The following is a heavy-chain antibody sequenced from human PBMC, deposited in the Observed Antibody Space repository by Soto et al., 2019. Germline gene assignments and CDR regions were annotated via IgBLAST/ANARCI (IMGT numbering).Heavy chain of an antibody. CDR1: GDTLSVYP. Sequence: QVQLVQSGAEVKKPGSSVKVSCKTSGDTLSVYPIVWVRQAPGQGLEWMGRIIPILAVTNYAQKFQGRVTITADKSTSTAYMELRRLKADAPAVYYCAREGAGSDGEGWFDPWGQGTLVTVSS. CDR3: AREGAGSDGEGWFDP. J-gene: IGHJ5*02. D-gene: IGHD2-15*01. V-gene: IGHV1-69*04. CDR2: IIPILAVT.